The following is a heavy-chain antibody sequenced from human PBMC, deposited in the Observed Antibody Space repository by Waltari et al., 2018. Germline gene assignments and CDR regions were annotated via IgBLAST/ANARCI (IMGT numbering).Heavy chain of an antibody. D-gene: IGHD3-10*01. CDR2: IYSGGST. CDR3: ARHTYYYGSGSYYPFWAFDI. V-gene: IGHV3-53*01. CDR1: GFTVSSNY. Sequence: EVQLVESGGGLIQPGGSLRLSCAASGFTVSSNYMSWVRQAPGKGLEWVSVIYSGGSTYYADSVKGRFTISRDNSKNTLYLQMNSLRAEDTAVYYCARHTYYYGSGSYYPFWAFDIWGQGTMVTVSS. J-gene: IGHJ3*02.